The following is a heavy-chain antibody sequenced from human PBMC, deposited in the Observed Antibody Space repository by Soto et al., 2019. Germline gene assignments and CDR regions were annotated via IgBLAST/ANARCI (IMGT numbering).Heavy chain of an antibody. V-gene: IGHV4-39*01. CDR3: ASQLLYADYYYGMDV. D-gene: IGHD3-10*01. CDR1: GGSISSSSYY. CDR2: IYYSGST. J-gene: IGHJ6*02. Sequence: SETLSLTCTVSGGSISSSSYYWGWIRQPPGKGLEWIGSIYYSGSTYYNPSLKSRVTISVDTSKNQFSLKLSSVTAADTAVYYCASQLLYADYYYGMDVWGQGSTVTAP.